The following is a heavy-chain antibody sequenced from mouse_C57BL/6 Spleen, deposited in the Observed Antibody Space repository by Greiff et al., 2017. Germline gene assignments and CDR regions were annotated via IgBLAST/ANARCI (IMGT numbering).Heavy chain of an antibody. D-gene: IGHD2-5*01. CDR1: GFTFSDYY. CDR3: AREDSNYDYFDY. J-gene: IGHJ2*01. CDR2: INYDGSST. V-gene: IGHV5-16*01. Sequence: VKLVESEGGLVQPGSSMKLSCTASGFTFSDYYMAWVRQVPEKGLEWVANINYDGSSTYYLDSLKSRFIISRDNAKNILYLQMSSLKSEDTATYYCAREDSNYDYFDYWGQGTTLTVSS.